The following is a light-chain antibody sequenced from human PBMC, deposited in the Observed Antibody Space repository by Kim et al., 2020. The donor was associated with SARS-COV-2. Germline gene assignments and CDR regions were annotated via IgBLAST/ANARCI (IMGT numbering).Light chain of an antibody. CDR3: SSYTSSSTFVV. V-gene: IGLV2-14*01. CDR2: DVS. Sequence: QSALTQPASVSGSPGQSITISCTGTSSDVGGYNYVSWYQQHPGKAPKLMIYDVSKRPSGVSNRFSGSKSGNTASLTISGLQAEDEADYYCSSYTSSSTFVVLGGGTRLTAL. J-gene: IGLJ2*01. CDR1: SSDVGGYNY.